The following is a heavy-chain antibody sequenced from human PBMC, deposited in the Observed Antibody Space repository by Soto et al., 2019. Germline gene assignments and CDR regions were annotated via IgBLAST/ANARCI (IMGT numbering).Heavy chain of an antibody. V-gene: IGHV4-31*03. Sequence: QVQLQESGPGLVKPSQTLSLTCTVSGGSISSGGYYWSWIRQHPGKGLEWIGYIYYSGSTYYNPSLKRRVTISVDTSKNQFSLKLSSVTAADTAVYYCARGDCSGGSCYSPNDYWGQGTLVTVSS. CDR1: GGSISSGGYY. D-gene: IGHD2-15*01. J-gene: IGHJ4*02. CDR3: ARGDCSGGSCYSPNDY. CDR2: IYYSGST.